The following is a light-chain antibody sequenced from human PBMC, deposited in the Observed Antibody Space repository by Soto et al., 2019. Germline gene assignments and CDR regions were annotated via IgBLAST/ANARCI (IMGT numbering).Light chain of an antibody. CDR1: QGVSTF. CDR3: QQTYISPGT. J-gene: IGKJ2*01. V-gene: IGKV1-39*01. Sequence: DIQVIQSPSSLSASVGDRVTITCRTSQGVSTFLNWYRQKPGEAPKLLIYAASTLHSGVPSRFSGSGSETDFTLTINSLQPEDFATYYCQQTYISPGTFGRGPRWRS. CDR2: AAS.